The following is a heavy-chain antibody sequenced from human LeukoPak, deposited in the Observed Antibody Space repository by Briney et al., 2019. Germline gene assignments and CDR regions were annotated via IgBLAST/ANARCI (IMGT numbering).Heavy chain of an antibody. CDR2: IYCSGRT. Sequence: PSETLSLTCTVSGGSFSSSSYHWGWIPQPPGKGLVWIGSIYCSGRTYYNPSLKSRVTISVDTSKNQFSLKLSSVTAADTAVYYCARLKWSYYFDYWGEGTLVTVS. J-gene: IGHJ4*02. CDR3: ARLKWSYYFDY. CDR1: GGSFSSSSYH. D-gene: IGHD2-15*01. V-gene: IGHV4-39*01.